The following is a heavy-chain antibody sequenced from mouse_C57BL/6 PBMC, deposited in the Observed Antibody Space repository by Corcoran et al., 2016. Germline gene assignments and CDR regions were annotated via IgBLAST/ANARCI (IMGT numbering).Heavy chain of an antibody. D-gene: IGHD2-1*01. CDR3: ARGNYDYYAMDY. J-gene: IGHJ4*01. CDR2: IYPGSGNT. CDR1: GYTFTDYY. Sequence: QVQLKQSGAELVRPGASVKLSCKASGYTFTDYYINWVKQRPGQGLEWIARIYPGSGNTYYNEKFKGKDTMTAEKSSSTAYMQLSSLTSEDSAVYFCARGNYDYYAMDYWGQGTSVTVSS. V-gene: IGHV1-76*01.